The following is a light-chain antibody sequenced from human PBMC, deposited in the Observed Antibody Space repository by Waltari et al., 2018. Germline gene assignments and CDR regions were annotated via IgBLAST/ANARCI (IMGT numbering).Light chain of an antibody. J-gene: IGLJ3*02. CDR1: SSDVGSYNL. Sequence: QSALTQPASVSGSPGQSIPISCTGTSSDVGSYNLVSWYQQYPGKAPKLLIYEVTKRPSGVSDRFSGSKSGNTASLTISGLQAEDESDYYCCSYAGSNNLMFGGGTTLTVL. V-gene: IGLV2-23*02. CDR3: CSYAGSNNLM. CDR2: EVT.